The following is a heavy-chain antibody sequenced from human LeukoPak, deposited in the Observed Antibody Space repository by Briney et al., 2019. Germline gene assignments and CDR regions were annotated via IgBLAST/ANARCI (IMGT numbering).Heavy chain of an antibody. CDR3: AREGELDGYYYYGMDV. CDR1: GYTFTSYG. Sequence: EASVKVSCKASGYTFTSYGISWVRQAPGQGLEWMGWISAYNGNTNYAQKLQGRVTMTTDTSTSTAYMELRSLRSDDTAVYYCAREGELDGYYYYGMDVWGQGTTVTVSS. J-gene: IGHJ6*02. CDR2: ISAYNGNT. V-gene: IGHV1-18*01. D-gene: IGHD3-16*01.